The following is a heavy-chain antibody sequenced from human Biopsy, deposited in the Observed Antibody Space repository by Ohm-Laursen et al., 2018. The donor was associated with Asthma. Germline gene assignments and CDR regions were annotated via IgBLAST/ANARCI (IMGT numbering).Heavy chain of an antibody. Sequence: ASVKVSYKTSGYTFNSAGITWVRQAPGQGLEWMGWISVYNGNTKVAQKLQDRVTMITDTSTSTAYMELRSLRSDGTAVYFCARAVDYSHYYGIDVWGQGTTVTVS. CDR3: ARAVDYSHYYGIDV. D-gene: IGHD3-10*01. CDR1: GYTFNSAG. J-gene: IGHJ6*02. CDR2: ISVYNGNT. V-gene: IGHV1-18*01.